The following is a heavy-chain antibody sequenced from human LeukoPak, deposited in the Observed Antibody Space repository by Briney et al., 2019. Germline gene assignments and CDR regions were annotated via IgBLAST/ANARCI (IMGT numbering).Heavy chain of an antibody. D-gene: IGHD3-3*01. CDR2: ISSSGGST. CDR3: AKSSLLEWLSRQSWFDP. Sequence: GGSLRLSCAASGFTFYNYAMSWVRQAPGKGPEWVSSISSSGGSTYYADPVKGRFTISRYNSKNTLYLQMNSLRAEDTAVFYCAKSSLLEWLSRQSWFDPWGQGTLVTVSS. V-gene: IGHV3-23*01. CDR1: GFTFYNYA. J-gene: IGHJ5*02.